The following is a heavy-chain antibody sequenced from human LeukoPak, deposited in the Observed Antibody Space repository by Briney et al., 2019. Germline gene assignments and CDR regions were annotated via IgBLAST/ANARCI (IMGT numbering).Heavy chain of an antibody. CDR3: TRDYSWNDDHDGFDM. V-gene: IGHV3-49*04. J-gene: IGHJ3*02. Sequence: GGSLRLSCTASGFTFGDYAMSWVRQAPGKGLEWVGFIRSKAYGGTTEYAASVKGRFTISRDDSKSIAYLQMNSLQTEDTAVYYCTRDYSWNDDHDGFDMWGQGTMVTVSS. CDR1: GFTFGDYA. CDR2: IRSKAYGGTT. D-gene: IGHD1-1*01.